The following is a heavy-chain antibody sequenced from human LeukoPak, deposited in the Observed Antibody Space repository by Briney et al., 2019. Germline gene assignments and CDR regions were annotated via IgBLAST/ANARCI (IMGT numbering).Heavy chain of an antibody. D-gene: IGHD6-19*01. Sequence: GSLRLSCAASGFNFRGYAMSWVRQAPGKGLEWVSTVTGGAVATYYADSVRGRHTISRDNSKNTLYLQMNSLGAEDTAVYYCARDSPLKGYNSGWATNSFDFWGQGTLVTVSS. CDR1: GFNFRGYA. CDR3: ARDSPLKGYNSGWATNSFDF. CDR2: VTGGAVAT. V-gene: IGHV3-23*01. J-gene: IGHJ4*02.